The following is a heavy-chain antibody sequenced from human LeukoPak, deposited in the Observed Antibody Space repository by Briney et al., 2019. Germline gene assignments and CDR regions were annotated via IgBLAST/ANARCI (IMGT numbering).Heavy chain of an antibody. CDR2: VSSSSSTI. CDR3: ASALTYYYDSSGYPVDY. CDR1: GFTFSSYS. V-gene: IGHV3-48*02. Sequence: GGSLRLSCAASGFTFSSYSMNCVRQAPGKGLEWVSYVSSSSSTIYYADSVRGRFTISRDNAKNSLYLQMNSLRDEDTAVYYCASALTYYYDSSGYPVDYWGQGTLVTVSS. D-gene: IGHD3-22*01. J-gene: IGHJ4*02.